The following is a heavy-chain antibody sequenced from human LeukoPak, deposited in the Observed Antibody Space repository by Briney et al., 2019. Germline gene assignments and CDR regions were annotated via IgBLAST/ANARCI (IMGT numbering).Heavy chain of an antibody. J-gene: IGHJ5*02. Sequence: GGSLRLSCAASGFTISSYSMNWVRQAPGKGLDWVSSISSSSSYIYYADSVKGRFTISRDNGRNSLFLQMNSLRAEDTAVYYCARSGSYSFWFDPWGQGALVTVSS. D-gene: IGHD1-26*01. CDR1: GFTISSYS. CDR3: ARSGSYSFWFDP. CDR2: ISSSSSYI. V-gene: IGHV3-21*01.